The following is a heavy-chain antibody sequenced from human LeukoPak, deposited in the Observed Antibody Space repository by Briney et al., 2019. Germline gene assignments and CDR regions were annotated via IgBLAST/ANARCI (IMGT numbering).Heavy chain of an antibody. CDR3: ASNLNWADYYGMDV. V-gene: IGHV4-30-2*01. J-gene: IGHJ6*04. Sequence: SETLSLTCAVSGGSISSGGYSWSWIRQPPGKGLECIGYIYHSGSTYYNPSLKSRVTISVDRSKNQFSLKLSSVTAADTAVYYCASNLNWADYYGMDVWGEGTTVTVSS. CDR2: IYHSGST. D-gene: IGHD7-27*01. CDR1: GGSISSGGYS.